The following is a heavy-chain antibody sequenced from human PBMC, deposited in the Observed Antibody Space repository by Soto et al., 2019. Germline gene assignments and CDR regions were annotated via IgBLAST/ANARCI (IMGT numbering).Heavy chain of an antibody. V-gene: IGHV2-26*01. CDR2: IFSNDEK. Sequence: SGPTLVNPTETLTLTCTVSGFSLSNARMGVSWIRQPPGKALEWLAHIFSNDEKSYSTSLKSRLTISKDTSKSQVVLTMTNMDPVDTATYYCARIRGSGWLRGYYYYYYGMDVWGQGTTDSVSS. CDR3: ARIRGSGWLRGYYYYYYGMDV. J-gene: IGHJ6*02. D-gene: IGHD6-19*01. CDR1: GFSLSNARMG.